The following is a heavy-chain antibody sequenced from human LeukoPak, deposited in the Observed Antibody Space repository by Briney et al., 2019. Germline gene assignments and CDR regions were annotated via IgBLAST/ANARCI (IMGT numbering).Heavy chain of an antibody. CDR2: ISWNSGSI. J-gene: IGHJ1*01. Sequence: GGSLRLSCAASGFTFDDYAMHWVRQAPGKGLEWVSGISWNSGSIGYADSVKGRFTISRDNAKNSLYLQMNSLRAEDTAVYYCARFETVAAKPIEHWGPGTLVTVSS. CDR3: ARFETVAAKPIEH. CDR1: GFTFDDYA. V-gene: IGHV3-9*01. D-gene: IGHD6-19*01.